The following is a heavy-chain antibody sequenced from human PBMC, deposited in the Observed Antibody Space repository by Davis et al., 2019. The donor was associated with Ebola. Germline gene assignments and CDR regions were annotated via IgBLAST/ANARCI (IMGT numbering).Heavy chain of an antibody. J-gene: IGHJ6*02. CDR1: GFTFSNYW. D-gene: IGHD2/OR15-2a*01. CDR2: INNDGSST. Sequence: GESLKISCAASGFTFSNYWMHWVRQAPGKGLLWVSRINNDGSSTAYADSVKGRFTISRDNARNTLYLQMNSLRAEDTAIYNCVRDSMVPYGMDVWGQGTTVTVSS. CDR3: VRDSMVPYGMDV. V-gene: IGHV3-74*01.